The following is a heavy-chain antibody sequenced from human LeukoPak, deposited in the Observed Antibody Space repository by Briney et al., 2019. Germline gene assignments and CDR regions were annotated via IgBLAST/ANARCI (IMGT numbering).Heavy chain of an antibody. J-gene: IGHJ4*02. V-gene: IGHV3-74*01. Sequence: GGSLRLSCAASGFTFSSYWMHWVRQAPGKGLVWVSRINSDGSSTSYADSVKGRFTISRDNAKNTLYLQMNSLRAEDTAVYYCARVPYYGDYGYFDYWGQGTLVTVSS. D-gene: IGHD4-17*01. CDR3: ARVPYYGDYGYFDY. CDR2: INSDGSST. CDR1: GFTFSSYW.